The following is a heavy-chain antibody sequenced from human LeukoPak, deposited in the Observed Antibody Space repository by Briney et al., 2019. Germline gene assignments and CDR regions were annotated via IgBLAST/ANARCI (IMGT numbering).Heavy chain of an antibody. CDR2: IIPIFGTA. CDR3: ARDRGQAVATTFYYFDY. D-gene: IGHD6-19*01. CDR1: GGTFSSYA. J-gene: IGHJ4*02. Sequence: SVKVSCKASGGTFSSYAISWVRQAPGQGLEWMGGIIPIFGTANYAQKFQGRVTITADEYTSTAYMELSSLRSEDTAVYYCARDRGQAVATTFYYFDYWGQGTLVAVSS. V-gene: IGHV1-69*01.